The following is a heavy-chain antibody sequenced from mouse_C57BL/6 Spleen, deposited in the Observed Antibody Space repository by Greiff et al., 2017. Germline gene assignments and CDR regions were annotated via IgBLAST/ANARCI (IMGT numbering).Heavy chain of an antibody. Sequence: QVQLQQSGAELVKPGASVKLSCKASGYTFTSYWMHWVKQSPGQGLEWMGMIHPNSGSTNYNEKFKSKATLTVDKSSSTAYMQLSSLTSEDSAVYYCARGTTVVAYYAMDYWGQGTSVTVSS. CDR3: ARGTTVVAYYAMDY. CDR2: IHPNSGST. CDR1: GYTFTSYW. J-gene: IGHJ4*01. V-gene: IGHV1-64*01. D-gene: IGHD1-1*01.